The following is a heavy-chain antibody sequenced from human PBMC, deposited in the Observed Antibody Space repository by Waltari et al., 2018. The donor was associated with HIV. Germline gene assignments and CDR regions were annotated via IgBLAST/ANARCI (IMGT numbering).Heavy chain of an antibody. CDR1: GFTFSTSW. D-gene: IGHD3-3*01. CDR3: ARDLKDYDFWSPVDV. CDR2: IKQDGSDK. V-gene: IGHV3-7*01. Sequence: EVQLVESGGGLVQPGGSLRLSCAASGFTFSTSWMTWVRQAPGKGLEWLDNIKQDGSDKYYADSVKGRFTVSRDNNKKSLYLQMSSLRAEDTAVYYCARDLKDYDFWSPVDVWGQGTTVTVSS. J-gene: IGHJ6*02.